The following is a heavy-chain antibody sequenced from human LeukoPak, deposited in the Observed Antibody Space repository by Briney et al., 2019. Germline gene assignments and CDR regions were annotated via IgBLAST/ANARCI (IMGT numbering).Heavy chain of an antibody. CDR1: GGSISSYY. CDR3: VAKHFRGGISFYFMDV. Sequence: SETLSLTCTVSGGSISSYYWSWIRQPPGKGLEWIGYIYYSGSTNYNPSLKSRVTISVDTSKNQFSLKLSSVTAADTAVYGRVAKHFRGGISFYFMDVWGKGTTVTTSS. J-gene: IGHJ6*03. CDR2: IYYSGST. D-gene: IGHD3-10*01. V-gene: IGHV4-59*01.